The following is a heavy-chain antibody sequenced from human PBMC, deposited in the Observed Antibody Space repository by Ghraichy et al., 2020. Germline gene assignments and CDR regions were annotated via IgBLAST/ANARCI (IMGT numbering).Heavy chain of an antibody. V-gene: IGHV3-11*01. CDR2: ISGSGGAK. CDR3: ARELGVVVVPAALDF. Sequence: LSLTCAASGFSFSDYYMSWIRQAPGKGLEYLSFISGSGGAKYHADSVKGRFTIPRDNANNSLYLQMNSLRAEDTAVYYCARELGVVVVPAALDFWGRGLLVTVSS. J-gene: IGHJ4*02. D-gene: IGHD2-2*01. CDR1: GFSFSDYY.